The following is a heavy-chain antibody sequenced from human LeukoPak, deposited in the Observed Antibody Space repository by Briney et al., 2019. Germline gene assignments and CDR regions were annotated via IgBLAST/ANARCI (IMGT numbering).Heavy chain of an antibody. J-gene: IGHJ4*02. V-gene: IGHV4-39*01. CDR1: GASLSSRTSY. CDR3: ASQVHWAAALDS. CDR2: IYSSGNT. Sequence: PSETLSLTCSVSGASLSSRTSYWGWIRQPPGKGLEWIGTIYSSGNTYYNPSLKSRVTISGDTSKNQLSLRVNSVTAADTAVYYCASQVHWAAALDSWGQGTLVSVSS. D-gene: IGHD6-13*01.